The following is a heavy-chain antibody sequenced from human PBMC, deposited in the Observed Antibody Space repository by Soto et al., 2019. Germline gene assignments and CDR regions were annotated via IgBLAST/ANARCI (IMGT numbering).Heavy chain of an antibody. J-gene: IGHJ6*02. V-gene: IGHV4-4*02. CDR2: IYDSGNT. D-gene: IGHD7-27*01. Sequence: LSLTCGVSGDSITTYKWWTWVRQTPGKGLEWIGEIYDSGNTRYNPSLKSRVTISKDTSKNELSLKSNSVTVADTAVYYCATCQLGEYYYAMDIWGQGTTVTVSS. CDR1: GDSITTYKW. CDR3: ATCQLGEYYYAMDI.